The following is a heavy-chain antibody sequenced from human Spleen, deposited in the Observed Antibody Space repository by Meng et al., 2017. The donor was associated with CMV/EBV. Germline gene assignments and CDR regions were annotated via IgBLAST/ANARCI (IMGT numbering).Heavy chain of an antibody. J-gene: IGHJ4*02. V-gene: IGHV4-38-2*02. CDR3: ARGIYGSGYYFDY. CDR1: GYSVSSGYY. CDR2: IHHSGNT. D-gene: IGHD3-10*01. Sequence: SETLSLTCTVSGYSVSSGYYWGWIRQPPGKGLEWIGSIHHSGNTYYKTSLKRRVTLSIDTSKNQLSLKLSSVTAADPAIYQCARGIYGSGYYFDYWGQGTLVTVSS.